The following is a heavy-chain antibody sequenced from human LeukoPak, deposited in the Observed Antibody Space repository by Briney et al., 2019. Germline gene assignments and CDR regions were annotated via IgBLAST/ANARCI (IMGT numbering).Heavy chain of an antibody. CDR3: AKDGDYYDILTGSERDAFDV. J-gene: IGHJ3*01. V-gene: IGHV3-30*02. Sequence: GGSLRLSCAASGSTFSSYGMHWVRQAPGKGLEWVAFMRYDGSNKYYADSVKGRFSISRDNSKNTLYLQMNSLRAEDTAVYYCAKDGDYYDILTGSERDAFDVWGQGTMVTVSS. D-gene: IGHD3-9*01. CDR2: MRYDGSNK. CDR1: GSTFSSYG.